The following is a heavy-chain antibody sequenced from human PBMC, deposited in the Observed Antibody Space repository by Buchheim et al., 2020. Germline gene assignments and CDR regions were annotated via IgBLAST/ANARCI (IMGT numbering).Heavy chain of an antibody. Sequence: VELLESGGDLVQPGGSLSLSCAASGLTFSLCSMTWVRQAPGKGLGGIAYIPGSGDFVYYAASLRGRFTISRDNAKNSLFLKMNSLNVDDTALYFCARTPGGGGTHYYNYLDSWGQGTL. CDR2: IPGSGDFV. J-gene: IGHJ4*02. V-gene: IGHV3-48*01. D-gene: IGHD1-26*01. CDR3: ARTPGGGGTHYYNYLDS. CDR1: GLTFSLCS.